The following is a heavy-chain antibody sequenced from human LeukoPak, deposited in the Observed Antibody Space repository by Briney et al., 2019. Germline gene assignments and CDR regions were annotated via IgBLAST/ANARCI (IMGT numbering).Heavy chain of an antibody. J-gene: IGHJ4*02. CDR3: ARDQEAFDY. V-gene: IGHV1-46*01. CDR2: IYPRDGST. Sequence: ASVKVSCKASGYSFTSNYIHWVRQAPGQGLEWMGMIYPRDGSTSYAQKFLGRVTVTRDTSTSTVHMELSGLRSEDTAVYYCARDQEAFDYWGQGTLVTVSS. CDR1: GYSFTSNY.